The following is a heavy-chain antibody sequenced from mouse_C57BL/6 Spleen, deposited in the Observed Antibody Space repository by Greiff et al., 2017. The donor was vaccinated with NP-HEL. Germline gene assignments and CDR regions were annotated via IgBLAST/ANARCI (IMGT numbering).Heavy chain of an antibody. CDR3: ARTGDHYYGSSYEYFDV. Sequence: QVQLQQPGAELVRPGSSVKLSCKASGYTFTSYWMHWVKQRPIQGLEWIGNIDPSDSETHYNQKFKDKATLTVDKSSSTAYMQLSSLTSEDSAVYYCARTGDHYYGSSYEYFDVWGTGTTVTVSS. CDR1: GYTFTSYW. D-gene: IGHD1-1*01. V-gene: IGHV1-52*01. J-gene: IGHJ1*03. CDR2: IDPSDSET.